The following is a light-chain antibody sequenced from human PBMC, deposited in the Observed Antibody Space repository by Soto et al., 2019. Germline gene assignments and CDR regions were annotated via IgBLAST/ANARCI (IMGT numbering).Light chain of an antibody. J-gene: IGKJ4*01. CDR2: ASS. Sequence: EIVLTQSPATLSLSPGEGATLSCRASQVVDNNFLDWYQQRPGQAPRLLIYASSRRATGIPDRFSGSGSGTDFTLTISRVGPEDIAVSFCHQSYSSITFGGGTKVEVK. CDR1: QVVDNNF. CDR3: HQSYSSIT. V-gene: IGKV3-20*01.